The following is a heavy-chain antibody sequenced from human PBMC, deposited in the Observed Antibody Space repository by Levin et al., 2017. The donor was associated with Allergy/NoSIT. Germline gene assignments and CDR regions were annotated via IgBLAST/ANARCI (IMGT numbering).Heavy chain of an antibody. Sequence: GESLKISCAASGFTVSSNYMSWVRQAPGKGLEWVSVIYSGGSTNYADSVKGRFTISRDNSKNTLYLQMNSLRTEDTAVYYCARGRAMGSFDYWGQGTLVTVSS. D-gene: IGHD3-10*01. CDR1: GFTVSSNY. CDR2: IYSGGST. J-gene: IGHJ4*02. CDR3: ARGRAMGSFDY. V-gene: IGHV3-66*01.